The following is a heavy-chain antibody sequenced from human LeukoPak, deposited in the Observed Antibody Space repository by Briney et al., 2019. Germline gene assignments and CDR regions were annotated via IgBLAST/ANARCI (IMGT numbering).Heavy chain of an antibody. D-gene: IGHD3-22*01. J-gene: IGHJ6*03. CDR1: GGSISSYY. Sequence: SETLSLTCTVSGGSISSYYWSWIRQPPGKGLEWIGYIYYSGSTNYNPSLKSRVTISVDTSKNQFSLKLSSVTAADTAAYYCARAYHYYYYYYYMDVWGKGTTVTVSS. CDR2: IYYSGST. CDR3: ARAYHYYYYYYYMDV. V-gene: IGHV4-59*01.